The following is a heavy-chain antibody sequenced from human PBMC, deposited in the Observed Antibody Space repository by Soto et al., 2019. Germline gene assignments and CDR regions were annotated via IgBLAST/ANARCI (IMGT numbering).Heavy chain of an antibody. CDR1: GFTFDDYT. CDR2: ISWDGGST. V-gene: IGHV3-43*01. J-gene: IGHJ6*01. Sequence: PGGSLRLSCAASGFTFDDYTMHWVRQAPGKGLEWVSLISWDGGSTYYADSVKGRFTISRDNSKNSLYLQMNSLRTEDTALYYCAKDSGNNYYGMDVWGQGTTVSVSS. D-gene: IGHD1-1*01. CDR3: AKDSGNNYYGMDV.